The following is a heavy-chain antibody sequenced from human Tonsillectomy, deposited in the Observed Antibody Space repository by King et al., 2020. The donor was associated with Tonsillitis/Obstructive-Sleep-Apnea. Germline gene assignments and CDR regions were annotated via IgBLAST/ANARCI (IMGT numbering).Heavy chain of an antibody. D-gene: IGHD3-22*01. CDR3: VRGGESFYYSTCYYSN. Sequence: QLVQSGGGVVQPGRSLRLSCAASGFTFSTYIMHWVRQAPGKGLEWVAVISYDGSNKYYADSVKGRFTISRDNSKNTVHVQMNSLRAEDTAVYYCVRGGESFYYSTCYYSNWGQGTLVTVSS. J-gene: IGHJ4*02. CDR2: ISYDGSNK. V-gene: IGHV3-30*04. CDR1: GFTFSTYI.